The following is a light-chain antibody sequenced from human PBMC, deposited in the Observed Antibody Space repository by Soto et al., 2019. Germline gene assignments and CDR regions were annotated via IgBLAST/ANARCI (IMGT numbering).Light chain of an antibody. CDR2: GTT. CDR3: HQYNGWPRT. CDR1: QNISRS. V-gene: IGKV3-15*01. J-gene: IGKJ1*01. Sequence: EIVMTQSPVTLSVSPGERATLSCRASQNISRSLAWYQQKPGQGPSLLLYGTTTRAGGVPSRVSGGGSGTEFTLTISILLSEHFAVYYCHQYNGWPRTFGQGTKVEI.